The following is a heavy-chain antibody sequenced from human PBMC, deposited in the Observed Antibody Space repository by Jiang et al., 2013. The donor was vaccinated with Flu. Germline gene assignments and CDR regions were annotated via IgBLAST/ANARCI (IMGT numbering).Heavy chain of an antibody. D-gene: IGHD6-19*01. V-gene: IGHV3-23*01. Sequence: VQLLESGAGLIQPGGSLRLSCAASGFTFGRYAMTWVRQAPGKGLEWVSGISDSGGSTYYADSVKGRFIISRDNSNNTLYLQMNSLSTDDTAVYHCARVRGSSGWYEDHWGQGTLVIVSS. CDR1: GFTFGRYA. CDR2: ISDSGGST. CDR3: ARVRGSSGWYEDH. J-gene: IGHJ4*02.